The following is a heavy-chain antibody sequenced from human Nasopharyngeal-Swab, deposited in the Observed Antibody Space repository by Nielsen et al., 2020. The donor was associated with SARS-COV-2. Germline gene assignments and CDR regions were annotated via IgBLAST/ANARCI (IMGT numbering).Heavy chain of an antibody. CDR2: ISGSGGST. CDR1: GFTFSSYA. J-gene: IGHJ4*02. CDR3: AKAQPRTGIAVAESFDY. Sequence: GGSLRLSCAASGFTFSSYAMSWVRQAPGKGLEWVSAISGSGGSTYYADSVKGRFTISRDNSKNTLYLQMNSLRAEDTAVYYCAKAQPRTGIAVAESFDYWGQGTLVTSPQ. V-gene: IGHV3-23*01. D-gene: IGHD6-19*01.